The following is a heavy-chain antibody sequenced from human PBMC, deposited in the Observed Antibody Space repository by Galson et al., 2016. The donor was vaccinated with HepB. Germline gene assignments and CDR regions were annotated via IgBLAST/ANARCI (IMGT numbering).Heavy chain of an antibody. J-gene: IGHJ4*02. Sequence: SLRLSCAASGFSFSSYVMSWVRQSPGKGLEWVSGISGSPVTTYYADSVRGRFTISRDGSKKMLYLQMNSLTVEDAALYYCTKDRGGGSSWYLGYSWGQGTLVTVSS. CDR2: ISGSPVTT. V-gene: IGHV3-23*01. D-gene: IGHD6-13*01. CDR1: GFSFSSYV. CDR3: TKDRGGGSSWYLGYS.